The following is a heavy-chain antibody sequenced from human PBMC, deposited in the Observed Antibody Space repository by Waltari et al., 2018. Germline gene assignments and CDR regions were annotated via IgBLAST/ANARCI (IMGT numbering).Heavy chain of an antibody. CDR1: GGSISSYY. CDR3: ARGAPDWNDVEDAFDI. D-gene: IGHD1-1*01. V-gene: IGHV4-59*01. Sequence: QVQLQESGPGLVKPSETLSLTCTVSGGSISSYYWSWIRQPPGKGLEWIGYIYYSGSTNYNPSLKSRVTISGDTSKNQFSLKLSSVTAADTAVYYCARGAPDWNDVEDAFDIWGQGTMVTVSS. J-gene: IGHJ3*02. CDR2: IYYSGST.